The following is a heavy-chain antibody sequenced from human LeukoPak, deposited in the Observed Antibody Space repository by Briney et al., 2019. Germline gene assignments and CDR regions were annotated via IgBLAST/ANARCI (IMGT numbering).Heavy chain of an antibody. CDR2: INHSGST. D-gene: IGHD3-22*01. J-gene: IGHJ3*02. Sequence: PSETLSLTCAVYGGSFSGYYWSWIRQPPGKGLEWIGEINHSGSTNYNPSLKSRVTISVDTSKNQFSLKLSSVTAADTAVYYCARVPQATMIVVATLGAFDIWGQGTMVTVSS. CDR3: ARVPQATMIVVATLGAFDI. CDR1: GGSFSGYY. V-gene: IGHV4-34*01.